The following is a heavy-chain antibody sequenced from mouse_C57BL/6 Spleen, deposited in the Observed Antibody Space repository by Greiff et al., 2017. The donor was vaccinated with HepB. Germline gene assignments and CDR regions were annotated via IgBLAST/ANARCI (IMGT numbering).Heavy chain of an antibody. CDR1: GFSFNTYA. D-gene: IGHD2-3*01. V-gene: IGHV10-1*01. J-gene: IGHJ2*01. Sequence: EVKLMESGGGLVQPKGSLKLSCAASGFSFNTYAMNWVRQAPGKGLEWVARIRSKSNNYATYYADSVKDRFTISRDDSESMLYLQMNNLKSEDTAMYYCVRHGVYEHYFDYWGQGTTLTVSS. CDR2: IRSKSNNYAT. CDR3: VRHGVYEHYFDY.